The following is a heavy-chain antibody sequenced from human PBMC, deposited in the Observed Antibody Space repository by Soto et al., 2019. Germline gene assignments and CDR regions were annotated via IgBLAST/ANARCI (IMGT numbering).Heavy chain of an antibody. CDR3: ARGTKYYYQGMDV. J-gene: IGHJ6*02. Sequence: SETLSLTCTVSGDSINNYYWTWIRQPPGKGLEWIGYIYDSGCTSYNPSLKSRLTISVDTSKNQFSLKLKSVTAADTAVYYCARGTKYYYQGMDVWGQGTTVTVSS. V-gene: IGHV4-59*01. CDR1: GDSINNYY. CDR2: IYDSGCT.